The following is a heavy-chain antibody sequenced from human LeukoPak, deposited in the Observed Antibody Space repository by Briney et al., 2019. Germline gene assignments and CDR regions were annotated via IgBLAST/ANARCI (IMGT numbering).Heavy chain of an antibody. D-gene: IGHD3-22*01. CDR2: IYYSGST. V-gene: IGHV4-39*02. Sequence: SETLSLTCTVSGGSISSSSYYWGWIRQPPGKGLEWIGSIYYSGSTYYNPSLKSRVTISVDTSKNQFSLKLSSVTAADTAVYYCARDLDSSGYYFDYWGQGTLVTVSS. CDR1: GGSISSSSYY. J-gene: IGHJ4*02. CDR3: ARDLDSSGYYFDY.